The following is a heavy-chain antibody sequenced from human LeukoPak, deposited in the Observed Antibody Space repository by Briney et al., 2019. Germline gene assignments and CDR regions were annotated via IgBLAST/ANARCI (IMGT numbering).Heavy chain of an antibody. D-gene: IGHD2-2*01. CDR1: GGTFSSYA. Sequence: SVKVSCKASGGTFSSYAISWVRQAPGQGLEWMGGIIPIFGTANYAQKLQGRVTITTDESTSTAYMELSSLRSEDTAVYYCARALDVVPAAKGSWFDPWGQGTLVTVSS. CDR3: ARALDVVPAAKGSWFDP. V-gene: IGHV1-69*05. J-gene: IGHJ5*02. CDR2: IIPIFGTA.